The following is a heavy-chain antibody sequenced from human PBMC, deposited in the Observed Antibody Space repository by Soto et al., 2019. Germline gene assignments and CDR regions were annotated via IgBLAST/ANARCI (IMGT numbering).Heavy chain of an antibody. J-gene: IGHJ4*02. CDR1: GFTFSSHA. V-gene: IGHV3-23*01. CDR2: ISAGSEGA. D-gene: IGHD2-15*01. CDR3: ARDLWWYLH. Sequence: EVQLLESGGGLVQPGGALRLSCAASGFTFSSHAMSWVRQAPGKGLEWISSISAGSEGAYYADSVKGRFTISRDNSNITLYLQMNSLRAEDTAVYYCARDLWWYLHWGQGTLVTVSS.